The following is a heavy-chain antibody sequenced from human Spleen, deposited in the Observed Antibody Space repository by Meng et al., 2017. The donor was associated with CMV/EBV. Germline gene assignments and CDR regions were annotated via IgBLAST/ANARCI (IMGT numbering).Heavy chain of an antibody. CDR1: GGSISSSSYY. V-gene: IGHV4-39*07. D-gene: IGHD1-26*01. Sequence: SETLSLTCTVSGGSISSSSYYWGWIRQPPGKGLEWIGSIYYSGSTNYNPSLKSRVTISVDTSKNQFSLKLSSVTAADTAVYYCARGIIVGATQFDPWGQGTLVTVSS. J-gene: IGHJ5*02. CDR2: IYYSGST. CDR3: ARGIIVGATQFDP.